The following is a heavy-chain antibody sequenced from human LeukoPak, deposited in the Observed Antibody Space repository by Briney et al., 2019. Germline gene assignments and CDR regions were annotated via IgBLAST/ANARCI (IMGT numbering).Heavy chain of an antibody. CDR1: GGTFSSYT. V-gene: IGHV1-69*02. J-gene: IGHJ4*02. Sequence: SVKVSCKASGGTFSSYTISWVRQAPGQGLEWMGRIIPILGIANYAQKFQGRVTINADKSTSTAYMELSSLRSEDPAVYYCASPCRGGSCTGYFDYWGQGTLVTVSS. CDR2: IIPILGIA. CDR3: ASPCRGGSCTGYFDY. D-gene: IGHD2-15*01.